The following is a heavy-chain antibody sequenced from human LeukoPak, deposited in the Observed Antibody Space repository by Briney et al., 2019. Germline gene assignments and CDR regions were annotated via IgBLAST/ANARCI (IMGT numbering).Heavy chain of an antibody. V-gene: IGHV3-48*03. CDR3: AREGVAFDY. CDR1: GFTFSSYA. Sequence: GGSLRLSCAASGFTFSSYAMHWVRQAPGKGLEGVSYISSSGSTIYYADSVKGRFTISRDNAKNSLYLQMNSLRAEDTAVYYCAREGVAFDYWGQGTLVTVSS. J-gene: IGHJ4*02. CDR2: ISSSGSTI. D-gene: IGHD3-16*01.